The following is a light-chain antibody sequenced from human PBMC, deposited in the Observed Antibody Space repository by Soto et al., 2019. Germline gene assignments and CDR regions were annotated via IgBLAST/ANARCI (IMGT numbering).Light chain of an antibody. CDR2: GTS. CDR3: QQYGSSPLT. V-gene: IGKV3-20*01. CDR1: QSVSSRH. Sequence: EIVLTQSPGTLPLSPGERATLSCRTSQSVSSRHLAWYQQKPGQAPRLLIYGTSSRATGIPDRFSGSGSGTDFILTIARLEPEDCAVYYCQQYGSSPLTFGGGTKVDIK. J-gene: IGKJ4*01.